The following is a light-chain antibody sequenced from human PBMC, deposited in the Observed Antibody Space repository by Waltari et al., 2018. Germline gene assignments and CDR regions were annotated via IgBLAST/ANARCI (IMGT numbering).Light chain of an antibody. V-gene: IGKV4-1*01. J-gene: IGKJ3*01. Sequence: DIVMTQPPDSLAVSLGERAPITCRSSQSVLSSSNNKNYLAWYQQKPGQPPKLLIYWASTRESGVPDRFSGSGSGTDFTLTISSLQAEDVAVYFCQQYFSTPVTFGPGTKVDIK. CDR1: QSVLSSSNNKNY. CDR2: WAS. CDR3: QQYFSTPVT.